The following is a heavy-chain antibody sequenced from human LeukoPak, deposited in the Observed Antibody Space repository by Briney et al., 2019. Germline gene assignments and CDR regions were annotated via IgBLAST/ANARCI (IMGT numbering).Heavy chain of an antibody. D-gene: IGHD6-6*01. J-gene: IGHJ6*02. V-gene: IGHV3-53*01. CDR3: ASSSGGLTYYYGLDA. CDR2: IYSGGDT. Sequence: PGGSLRLSCAASGFTVSSNYMTWVRQAPGKGLEWVSVIYSGGDTYYADSVKGRFTMSRDNSKNTLSLQMNSLRAEDTAVYYCASSSGGLTYYYGLDAWGQGTTVTVSS. CDR1: GFTVSSNY.